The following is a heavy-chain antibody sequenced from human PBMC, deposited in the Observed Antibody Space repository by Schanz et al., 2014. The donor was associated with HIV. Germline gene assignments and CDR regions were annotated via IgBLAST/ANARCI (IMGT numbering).Heavy chain of an antibody. V-gene: IGHV3-9*01. D-gene: IGHD2-21*02. CDR3: VRGDPIGSF. Sequence: VQLVESGGGLVKPGGSLRLSCAASGFTFDDYAMHWVRQAPGKGLEWVSGISWNSGSIGYADSVKGRFTISRDNAKNSLFLQMSSLRAEDTAIYYCVRGDPIGSFWGQGTLVTVSS. CDR2: ISWNSGSI. CDR1: GFTFDDYA. J-gene: IGHJ4*02.